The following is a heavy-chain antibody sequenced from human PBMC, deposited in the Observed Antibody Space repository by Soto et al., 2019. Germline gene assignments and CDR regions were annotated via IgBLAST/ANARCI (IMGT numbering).Heavy chain of an antibody. CDR2: IYYSGST. Sequence: QLQLQESGPGLVKPSETLSLSCSVSGGSISSSTYYWGWIRQPPGKGLEWIGGIYYSGSTYYKPSLKSRVTISINTSKNQFSLELTSVTAADTAVYYCARCSGNYYMGHSDAWGQGTLVTVFS. CDR3: ARCSGNYYMGHSDA. CDR1: GGSISSSTYY. D-gene: IGHD1-26*01. V-gene: IGHV4-39*01. J-gene: IGHJ5*02.